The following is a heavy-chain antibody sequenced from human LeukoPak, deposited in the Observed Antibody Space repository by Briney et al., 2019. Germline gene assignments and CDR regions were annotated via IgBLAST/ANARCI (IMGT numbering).Heavy chain of an antibody. CDR2: IYEGDST. V-gene: IGHV3-53*01. CDR1: GFSVINNY. CDR3: AREESGRYFRY. J-gene: IGHJ4*02. Sequence: GWSLRLSCAASGFSVINNYMSWVRQAPGKGLEWVSLIYEGDSTYYSHSVKGRFTITRHNTKNTHYLQMNSMRAEDTAVYYCAREESGRYFRYWGQGTLVTVSS. D-gene: IGHD1-26*01.